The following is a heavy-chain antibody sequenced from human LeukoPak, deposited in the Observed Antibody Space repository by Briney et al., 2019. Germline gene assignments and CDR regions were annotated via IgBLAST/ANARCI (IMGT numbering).Heavy chain of an antibody. D-gene: IGHD2-2*01. CDR3: ARDRYCSSTSCYPNWFDP. Sequence: SETLTPTCAVYGGSFSGYYWSWIRQPPGKGLEWIGEINHSGSTNYNPSLKSRVTISVDTSKNQFSLKLSSVTAADTAVYYCARDRYCSSTSCYPNWFDPWGQGTLVTVSS. V-gene: IGHV4-34*01. CDR2: INHSGST. J-gene: IGHJ5*02. CDR1: GGSFSGYY.